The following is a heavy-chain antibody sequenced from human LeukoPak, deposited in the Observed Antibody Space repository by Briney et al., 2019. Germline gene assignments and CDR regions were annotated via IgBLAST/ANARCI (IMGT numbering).Heavy chain of an antibody. D-gene: IGHD3-22*01. V-gene: IGHV5-51*01. Sequence: GESLKISCKGSGYSFTSYWIGWVRQMPGKGLEWMGIIYPGDSDTRYSPSFQGQVTISADKSISTAYLQWSSLKATDTAMYYCARHARDSSGYYPVDYWGQGTLVTVSS. CDR2: IYPGDSDT. CDR3: ARHARDSSGYYPVDY. CDR1: GYSFTSYW. J-gene: IGHJ4*02.